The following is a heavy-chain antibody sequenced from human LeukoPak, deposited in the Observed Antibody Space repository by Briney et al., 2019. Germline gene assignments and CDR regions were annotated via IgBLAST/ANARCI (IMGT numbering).Heavy chain of an antibody. CDR2: AFSDGRT. CDR1: GITVSTNY. V-gene: IGHV3-53*01. D-gene: IGHD2-21*01. CDR3: ARGDFDY. J-gene: IGHJ4*02. Sequence: GGSLRPSCAASGITVSTNYMSWVRQAPGKGLEWVSIAFSDGRTFYADSVKGRFTISRDSSKNTVFLQMNSLRAEDTAVYYCARGDFDYWGQGTLVTVSS.